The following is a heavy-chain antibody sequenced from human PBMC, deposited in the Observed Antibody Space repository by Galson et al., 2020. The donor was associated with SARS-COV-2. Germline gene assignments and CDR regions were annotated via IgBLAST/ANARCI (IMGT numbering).Heavy chain of an antibody. CDR3: AGTGAYDAFVGMGV. D-gene: IGHD7-27*01. J-gene: IGHJ6*02. Sequence: GGSLRLSCAASGFTFSTFWMSWVRQAPGKGLEWVAHIKQDGTEEYYVDSVKGRFTISRDNAKNSLYLHMNSLSAEDTAVYNCAGTGAYDAFVGMGVWGQGTTVTVSS. CDR1: GFTFSTFW. CDR2: IKQDGTEE. V-gene: IGHV3-7*01.